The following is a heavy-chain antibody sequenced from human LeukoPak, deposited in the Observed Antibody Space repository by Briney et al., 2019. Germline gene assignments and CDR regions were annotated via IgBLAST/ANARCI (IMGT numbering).Heavy chain of an antibody. J-gene: IGHJ3*02. V-gene: IGHV1-18*01. D-gene: IGHD3-22*01. CDR1: GYTFTSYG. CDR2: ISAYNGNT. CDR3: ARAPRYYDSSGYGDAFDI. Sequence: ALVKVSCKASGYTFTSYGISRVRQAPGQGLEWMGWISAYNGNTNYAQKLQGRVTMTTDTSTSTAYMELRSLRSDDTAVYYCARAPRYYDSSGYGDAFDIWGQGTMVTVSS.